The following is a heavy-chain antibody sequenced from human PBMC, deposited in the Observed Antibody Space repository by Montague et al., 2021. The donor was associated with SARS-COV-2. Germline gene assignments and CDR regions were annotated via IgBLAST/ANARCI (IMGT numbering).Heavy chain of an antibody. J-gene: IGHJ2*01. D-gene: IGHD6-6*01. CDR3: ARLRSSSNWYFDL. V-gene: IGHV4-31*03. CDR2: IYYSGST. CDR1: GGSISSGGYY. Sequence: TLSLTCTVSGGSISSGGYYWSWIRQHPGKGLEWIGYIYYSGSTYYNPSLKSRVTISVDTSKDQFSLKLSSVTAADTAVYYCARLRSSSNWYFDLWGRGTQVTVSS.